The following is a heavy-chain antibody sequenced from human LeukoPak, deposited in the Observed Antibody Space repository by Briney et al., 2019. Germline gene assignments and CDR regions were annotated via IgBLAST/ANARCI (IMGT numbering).Heavy chain of an antibody. D-gene: IGHD3-10*01. CDR2: ISGSGGSA. J-gene: IGHJ4*02. CDR3: AKGDRRYYYGSGSNFDY. V-gene: IGHV3-23*01. Sequence: PGGTLRLSCEGSGFTFSSYDMAWVRQAPGKGLEWVSAISGSGGSAYYADSVKGRYTIHRDNSKNTLYLQMNSLRAEDTAVYYCAKGDRRYYYGSGSNFDYWGQGTLVTVSS. CDR1: GFTFSSYD.